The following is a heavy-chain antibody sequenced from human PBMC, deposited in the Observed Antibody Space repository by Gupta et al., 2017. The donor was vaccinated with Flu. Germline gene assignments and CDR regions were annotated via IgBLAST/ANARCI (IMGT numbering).Heavy chain of an antibody. CDR2: IRGSGVNT. CDR3: AIDSSDAFDI. Sequence: GFTFSNYDMNWVRQAPGKGLEWVSSIRGSGVNTYYADSVKGRFTISRDNSKNTLYLQMNRLRAEDMALYYCAIDSSDAFDIWGQGTMVTVSS. CDR1: GFTFSNYD. J-gene: IGHJ3*02. D-gene: IGHD2-2*01. V-gene: IGHV3-23*01.